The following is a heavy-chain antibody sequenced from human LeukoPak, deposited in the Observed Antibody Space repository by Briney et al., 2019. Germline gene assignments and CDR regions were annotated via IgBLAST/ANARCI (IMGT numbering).Heavy chain of an antibody. V-gene: IGHV1-69*06. CDR1: GGTFSSYA. D-gene: IGHD3-9*01. CDR3: AREGGGILTGYYPG. CDR2: IIPIFGTA. Sequence: GSSVKVSCKASGGTFSSYAISWVRQAPGQGLEWMGGIIPIFGTANHAQKFQGRVTITADKSTSTAYMELSSLRPEDTAVYYCAREGGGILTGYYPGWGQGTLVTVSS. J-gene: IGHJ4*02.